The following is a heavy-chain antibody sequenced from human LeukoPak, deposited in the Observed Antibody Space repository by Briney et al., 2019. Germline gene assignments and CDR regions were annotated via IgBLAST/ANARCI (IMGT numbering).Heavy chain of an antibody. CDR2: IIPIFGTA. CDR3: ARDLVRYCSGGSCYSSPYYYYGMDV. D-gene: IGHD2-15*01. V-gene: IGHV1-69*13. J-gene: IGHJ6*02. CDR1: GGTFSSYA. Sequence: SVKVSCKASGGTFSSYAISWVRQAPGQGLEWMGGIIPIFGTANYAQKFQGRVTITADESTSTAYMELSSLRSEDTAVYYCARDLVRYCSGGSCYSSPYYYYGMDVWGQGTTVTVSS.